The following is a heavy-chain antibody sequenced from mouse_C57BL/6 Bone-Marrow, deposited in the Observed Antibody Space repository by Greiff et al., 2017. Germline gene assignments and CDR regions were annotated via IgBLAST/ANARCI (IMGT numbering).Heavy chain of an antibody. CDR2: ISSGGDYI. J-gene: IGHJ2*01. CDR3: TRGNYGSSYVHFDY. Sequence: EVQVVESGEGLVKPGGSLKLSCAASGFTFSSYAMSWVRQTPGKRLEWVAYISSGGDYIYYADTVKGRFTFSRDNDRNTLYLHRSSLKSEDTARYYCTRGNYGSSYVHFDYWGQGTTLTVSS. V-gene: IGHV5-9-1*02. D-gene: IGHD1-1*01. CDR1: GFTFSSYA.